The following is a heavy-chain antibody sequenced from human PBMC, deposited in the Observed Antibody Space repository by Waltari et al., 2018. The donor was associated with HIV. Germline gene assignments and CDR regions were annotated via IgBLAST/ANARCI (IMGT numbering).Heavy chain of an antibody. CDR3: ARGRNIAAAPGDYYYGMDV. J-gene: IGHJ6*02. CDR1: GGSFSGYY. V-gene: IGHV4-34*01. Sequence: QVQLQQWGAGLLKPSETLSLTCAVYGGSFSGYYWSWIRQPPGKGLEWIGEINHSGSTNYNPSLKSRVTISVDTSKNQFSLKLSSVTAADTAVYYCARGRNIAAAPGDYYYGMDVWGQGTTVTVSS. D-gene: IGHD6-13*01. CDR2: INHSGST.